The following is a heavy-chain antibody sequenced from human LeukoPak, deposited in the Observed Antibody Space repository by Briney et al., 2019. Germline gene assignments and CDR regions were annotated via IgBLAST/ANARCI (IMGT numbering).Heavy chain of an antibody. CDR2: IYYSGTA. D-gene: IGHD3-22*01. CDR3: TRRGHYDTFDF. Sequence: PSETLSLTCTVSGGSISSYYWSWIRQPPGKGLEWIAYIYYSGTASYNPSLKSRVTISVDTSKNQLSLTLNSVTAADTAVYYCTRRGHYDTFDFWGPGSLVTVSS. CDR1: GGSISSYY. V-gene: IGHV4-59*08. J-gene: IGHJ4*02.